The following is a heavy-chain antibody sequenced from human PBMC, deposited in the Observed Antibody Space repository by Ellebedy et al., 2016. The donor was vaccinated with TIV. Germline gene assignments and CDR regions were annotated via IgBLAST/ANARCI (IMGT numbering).Heavy chain of an antibody. CDR3: ARDREPAVTTGAFDI. Sequence: ASVKVSCKASGYTFTCCSLHWLQQAPGQGLERMRWITLYNGNTNYAQKLQGRVTMTTDTSTSTAYMELRSLRSDDTAVYYCARDREPAVTTGAFDIWGQGTMVTVSS. J-gene: IGHJ3*02. D-gene: IGHD1-14*01. CDR2: ITLYNGNT. CDR1: GYTFTCCS. V-gene: IGHV1-68*01.